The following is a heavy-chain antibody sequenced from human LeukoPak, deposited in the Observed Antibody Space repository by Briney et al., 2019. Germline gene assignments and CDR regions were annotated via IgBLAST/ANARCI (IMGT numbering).Heavy chain of an antibody. D-gene: IGHD1-7*01. CDR1: GFTFSSYS. CDR3: ARTNNRNYNYYYYYMDV. CDR2: ISSSSSYI. Sequence: GGSLRLSCAASGFTFSSYSMNWVRQAPGKGLEWVSSISSSSSYIYYADSVKGRFTISRDNAKNSLYLQMNSLRAEDTAVYYCARTNNRNYNYYYYYMDVWGKGTTVTVSS. V-gene: IGHV3-21*01. J-gene: IGHJ6*03.